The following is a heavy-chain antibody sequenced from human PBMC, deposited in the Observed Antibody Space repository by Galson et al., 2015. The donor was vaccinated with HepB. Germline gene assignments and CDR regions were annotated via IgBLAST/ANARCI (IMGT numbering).Heavy chain of an antibody. D-gene: IGHD1-26*01. Sequence: SLRLSCAASGFTFSSYGMHWVRQAPGKGLEWVAVISYDGSNKYYADSVKGRFTISRDNSKNTLYLQMNSLRAEDTAVYYCAKDLWDSGSYWGGYGMDVWGQGTTVTVSS. V-gene: IGHV3-30*18. CDR1: GFTFSSYG. CDR2: ISYDGSNK. J-gene: IGHJ6*02. CDR3: AKDLWDSGSYWGGYGMDV.